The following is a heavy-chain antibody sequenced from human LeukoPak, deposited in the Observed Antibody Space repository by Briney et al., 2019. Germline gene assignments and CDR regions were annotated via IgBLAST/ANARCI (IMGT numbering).Heavy chain of an antibody. CDR2: IYYSGST. CDR3: ARGSPVIVVVEGNWFDP. Sequence: PSGTLSLTCTVSGGSISSYYWSWIRQPPGKGLEWIGYIYYSGSTNYNPSLKSRVTISVDTSKNQFSLKLSSVTAADTAVYYCARGSPVIVVVEGNWFDPWGQRTLVTVSS. D-gene: IGHD3-22*01. CDR1: GGSISSYY. J-gene: IGHJ5*02. V-gene: IGHV4-59*08.